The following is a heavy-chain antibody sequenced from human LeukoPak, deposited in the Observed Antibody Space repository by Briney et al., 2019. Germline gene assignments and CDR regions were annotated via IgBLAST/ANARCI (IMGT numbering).Heavy chain of an antibody. J-gene: IGHJ4*02. D-gene: IGHD3-22*01. CDR3: AKVYYDSSGYYHFDY. Sequence: GGSLKLSCAASGFTFSSYAMSWARQAPGKGLEWVSGISGGGAPTHYADSVKGRFTISRDNSKNTLYLQMNSLRAEDTAVYYCAKVYYDSSGYYHFDYWGQGTLVTVSS. V-gene: IGHV3-23*01. CDR1: GFTFSSYA. CDR2: ISGGGAPT.